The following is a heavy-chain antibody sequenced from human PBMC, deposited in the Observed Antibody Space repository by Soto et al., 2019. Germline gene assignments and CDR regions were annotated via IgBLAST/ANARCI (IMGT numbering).Heavy chain of an antibody. CDR1: GFTFSSYA. CDR2: ISGSGGST. CDR3: AKDMDSQITMIVVVITPFDY. V-gene: IGHV3-23*01. D-gene: IGHD3-22*01. Sequence: GGSLRLSCAASGFTFSSYAMSWVRQAPGKGLEWVSAISGSGGSTYYADSVKGRFTISRDNSKNTLYLQMNSLRAEDTAVYYCAKDMDSQITMIVVVITPFDYWGQGTLVTVSS. J-gene: IGHJ4*02.